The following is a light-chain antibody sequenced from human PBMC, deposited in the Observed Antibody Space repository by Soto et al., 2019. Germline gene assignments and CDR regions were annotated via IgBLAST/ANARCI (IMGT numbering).Light chain of an antibody. V-gene: IGKV1-39*01. CDR3: QQSYSTPGPVT. J-gene: IGKJ3*01. CDR1: QSISSY. Sequence: DIQMTQSPSSLSASVGDRVTITCRASQSISSYLNWYQQKPGKAPKLLIYAASSLQSGVPSRFSGSGSGTDFTLTISSLQPEDFATYDCQQSYSTPGPVTFGPGTKVDIK. CDR2: AAS.